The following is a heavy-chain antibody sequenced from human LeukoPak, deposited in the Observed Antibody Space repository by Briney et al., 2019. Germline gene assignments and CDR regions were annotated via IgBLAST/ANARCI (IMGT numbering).Heavy chain of an antibody. V-gene: IGHV3-7*01. J-gene: IGHJ4*02. CDR1: GFIFNNYW. CDR2: IKQDGSET. Sequence: GGSLRLSCAASGFIFNNYWMSWVRQAPGKGLEWLANIKQDGSETYYVDSVKGRFTISRDNAKNSLFLQMNSLRAEDTAVYYCARGLLSFGELLYPDYWGQGTLVTVSS. D-gene: IGHD3-10*01. CDR3: ARGLLSFGELLYPDY.